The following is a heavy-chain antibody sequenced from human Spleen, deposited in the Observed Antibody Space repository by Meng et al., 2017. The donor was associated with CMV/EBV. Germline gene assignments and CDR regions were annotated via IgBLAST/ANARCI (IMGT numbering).Heavy chain of an antibody. CDR2: INPNSGGT. CDR3: ARGLRCGGDCYLFDY. J-gene: IGHJ4*02. CDR1: GYTFTGYY. V-gene: IGHV1-2*02. D-gene: IGHD2-21*01. Sequence: SGYTFTGYYMHWVRQAPGQGLEWMGWINPNSGGTNYAQKFQGRVTMTRDTSISTAYMELSRLRSDDTAVYYCARGLRCGGDCYLFDYWGQGTLVTVSS.